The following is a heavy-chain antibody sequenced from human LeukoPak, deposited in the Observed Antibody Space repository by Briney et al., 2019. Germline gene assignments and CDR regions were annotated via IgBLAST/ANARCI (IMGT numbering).Heavy chain of an antibody. D-gene: IGHD3-22*01. J-gene: IGHJ4*02. V-gene: IGHV4-39*07. CDR2: IYYSGST. CDR1: GGSISSSSYY. CDR3: ARVARAITTADY. Sequence: SETLSLTCTVSGGSISSSSYYWGWIRQPPGKGLEWIGSIYYSGSTYYNPSLKSRVTISVDTSKNQFSLKLSSVTAADTAVYYCARVARAITTADYWGQGTLVTVSS.